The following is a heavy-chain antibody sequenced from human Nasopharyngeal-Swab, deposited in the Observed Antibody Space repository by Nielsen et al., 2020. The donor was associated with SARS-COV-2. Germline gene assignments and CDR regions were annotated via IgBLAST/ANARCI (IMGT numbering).Heavy chain of an antibody. D-gene: IGHD3-22*01. CDR1: GYTFTTYA. J-gene: IGHJ3*02. CDR3: ARGVVVITAWDDLDI. V-gene: IGHV1-3*01. Sequence: ASVKVSCKASGYTFTTYAMHWVRQVPGQRLEWMGFINAANGNTEYSHNFQDRVTITRDTSATTAYMELSSLRSEDTAVYYCARGVVVITAWDDLDIWGQGTRVTVSS. CDR2: INAANGNT.